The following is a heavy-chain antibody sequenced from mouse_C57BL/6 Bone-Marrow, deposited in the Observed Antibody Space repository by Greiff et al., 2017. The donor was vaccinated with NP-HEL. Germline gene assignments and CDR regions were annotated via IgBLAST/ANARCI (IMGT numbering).Heavy chain of an antibody. CDR2: INYDGSST. D-gene: IGHD2-4*01. J-gene: IGHJ4*01. V-gene: IGHV5-16*01. CDR3: AREGGLRRRTYAMDY. CDR1: GFTFSDYY. Sequence: EVNLVESEGGLVQPGSSMKLSCTASGFTFSDYYMAWVRQVPEKGLEWVANINYDGSSTYYLASLKSRFIISRDNAKNILYLQMRSLKSEDTATYYCAREGGLRRRTYAMDYWGQGTSVTVSS.